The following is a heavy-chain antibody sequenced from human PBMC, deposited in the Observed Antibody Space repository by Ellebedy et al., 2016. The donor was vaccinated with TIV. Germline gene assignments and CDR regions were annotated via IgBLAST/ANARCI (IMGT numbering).Heavy chain of an antibody. V-gene: IGHV3-23*01. D-gene: IGHD6-13*01. J-gene: IGHJ4*02. Sequence: PGESLKISCEASGFTFSRFGMSWVRQVPNKGLHWVSGISGSGGSTYNADSVKGRFNISRDNSKNMMYLQMNSLRADDTAVYYCAKRSQFSSISCFDCWGQGTLVTVSS. CDR2: ISGSGGST. CDR3: AKRSQFSSISCFDC. CDR1: GFTFSRFG.